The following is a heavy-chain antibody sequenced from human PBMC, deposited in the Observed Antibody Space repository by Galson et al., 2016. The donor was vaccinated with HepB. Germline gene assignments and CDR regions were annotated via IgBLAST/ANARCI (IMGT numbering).Heavy chain of an antibody. D-gene: IGHD5/OR15-5a*01. V-gene: IGHV3-7*03. CDR1: GLNFRNYW. CDR3: AKDSYSVPDI. CDR2: INQDGSDT. Sequence: SLRLSCAASGLNFRNYWMSWVRQAPGKGLEWVANINQDGSDTNYVDSVKGRFTISRDNAKNSLYLQMNSLTTEDTAVYCCAKDSYSVPDIWGQGTLVTVSS. J-gene: IGHJ3*02.